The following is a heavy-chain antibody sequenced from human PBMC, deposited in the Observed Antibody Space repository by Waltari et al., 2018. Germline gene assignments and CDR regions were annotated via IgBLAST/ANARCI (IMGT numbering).Heavy chain of an antibody. D-gene: IGHD6-6*01. V-gene: IGHV4-39*01. CDR2: IYYSGST. Sequence: QLQLQESGPGLVKPSENLSLTCTVSGGSISSSSYYWGWIRQPPGKGLEWIGSIYYSGSTYYNPSLKSRVTISVDTSKNQFSLKLSSVTAADTAVYYCASGGSSYPVDYWGQGTLVTVSS. CDR3: ASGGSSYPVDY. CDR1: GGSISSSSYY. J-gene: IGHJ4*02.